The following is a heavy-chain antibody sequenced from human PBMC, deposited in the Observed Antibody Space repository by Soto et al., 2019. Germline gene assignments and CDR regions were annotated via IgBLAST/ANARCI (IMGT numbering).Heavy chain of an antibody. J-gene: IGHJ6*03. D-gene: IGHD2-2*01. V-gene: IGHV3-9*01. CDR3: AEGYCTSSNCYYYYYMDV. Sequence: GGSLRLSCAASGFTFDDYAMHWVRQAPGKGLEWVSGISWNSGSIGYADSVKGRFTISRDNAKNSLYLQMNSLRADDTALYYCAEGYCTSSNCYYYYYMDVWGQGTTVTVSS. CDR2: ISWNSGSI. CDR1: GFTFDDYA.